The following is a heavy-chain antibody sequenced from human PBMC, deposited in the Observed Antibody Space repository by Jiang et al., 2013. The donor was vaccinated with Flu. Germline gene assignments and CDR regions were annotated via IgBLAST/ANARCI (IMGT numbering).Heavy chain of an antibody. D-gene: IGHD3-22*01. CDR3: ARQHRYYYDSSGSRGGMDV. CDR2: IYPGDSDT. Sequence: ESGAEVKKPGESXKISCKGSGYSFTSYWIGWVRQMPGKGLEWMGIIYPGDSDTRYSPSFQGQVTISADKSISTAYLQWSSLKASDTAMYFCARQHRYYYDSSGSRGGMDVWGQGTTVTVSS. J-gene: IGHJ6*02. V-gene: IGHV5-51*01. CDR1: GYSFTSYW.